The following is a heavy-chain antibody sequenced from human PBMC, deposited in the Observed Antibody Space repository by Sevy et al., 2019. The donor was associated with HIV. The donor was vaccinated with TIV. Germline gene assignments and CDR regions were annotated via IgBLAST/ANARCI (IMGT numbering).Heavy chain of an antibody. J-gene: IGHJ3*01. CDR3: ARACTAAGDKSGPIDAFDV. Sequence: GGSLRLSCAASGFTFSTYDMHWVRQVAGEGLEWVSGIGTLLDTYYAASVKGRFIISRDNAKNSLFLQMNSLRAGDTAIYYCARACTAAGDKSGPIDAFDVWGQGTVVTVSS. V-gene: IGHV3-13*01. D-gene: IGHD6-13*01. CDR2: IGTLLDT. CDR1: GFTFSTYD.